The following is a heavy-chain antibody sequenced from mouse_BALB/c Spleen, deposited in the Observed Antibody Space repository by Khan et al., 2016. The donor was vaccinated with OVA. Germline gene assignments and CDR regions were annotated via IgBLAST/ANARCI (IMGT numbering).Heavy chain of an antibody. CDR2: INPHIGET. J-gene: IGHJ2*01. V-gene: IGHV1-20*02. CDR1: GYSFTGYF. CDR3: ARTYGSDLGD. Sequence: MQLQQSGPELVKPGASVKISCKASGYSFTGYFMNWVMQSHGKSLEWIGRINPHIGETFYNQKFRDKATLTVDESSSTAHMALRRLGSEGCAVYYCARTYGSDLGDWGHGTTLP. D-gene: IGHD1-1*01.